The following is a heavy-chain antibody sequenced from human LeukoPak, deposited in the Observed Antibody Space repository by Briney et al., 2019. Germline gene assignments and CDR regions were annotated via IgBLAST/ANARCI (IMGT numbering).Heavy chain of an antibody. D-gene: IGHD5-18*01. CDR3: ARQGYSYGYYYFDY. V-gene: IGHV4-59*08. Sequence: PSETPSLTCTVSGGSISSYYWSWIRQPPGKGLEWIGYIYYSGSTNYNPSLKSRVTISVDTSKNQFSLKLSSVTAADTAVYYCARQGYSYGYYYFDYWGQGTLVTVSS. CDR1: GGSISSYY. J-gene: IGHJ4*02. CDR2: IYYSGST.